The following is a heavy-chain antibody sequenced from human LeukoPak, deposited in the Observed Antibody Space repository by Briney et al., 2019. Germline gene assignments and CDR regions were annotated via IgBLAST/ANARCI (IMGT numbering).Heavy chain of an antibody. Sequence: PSETLSLTCTVSGGSISSYYWSWIRQPPGKGLEWIGYIYYSGSTNYNPSLTSRVTISVDTSKNQFSLKLSSVTAADTAVYDCARHRDHYRGSTSPFDYWGQGTLVTVSS. CDR1: GGSISSYY. J-gene: IGHJ4*02. V-gene: IGHV4-59*08. CDR3: ARHRDHYRGSTSPFDY. CDR2: IYYSGST. D-gene: IGHD3-16*01.